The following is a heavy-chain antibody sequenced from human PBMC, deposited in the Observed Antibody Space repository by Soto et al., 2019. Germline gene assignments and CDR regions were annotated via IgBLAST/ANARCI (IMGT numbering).Heavy chain of an antibody. CDR2: ISSSSSYI. V-gene: IGHV3-21*01. CDR1: GFTFSSYS. D-gene: IGHD1-1*01. CDR3: ARVGGCGFLNWNDECYFDY. J-gene: IGHJ4*02. Sequence: GGSLRLFCAASGFTFSSYSMNWVRQAPGKGLEWVSSISSSSSYIYYADSVKGRFTISRDNAKNSLYLQMNSLRAEDTAVYYCARVGGCGFLNWNDECYFDYWVQVTLVTVSS.